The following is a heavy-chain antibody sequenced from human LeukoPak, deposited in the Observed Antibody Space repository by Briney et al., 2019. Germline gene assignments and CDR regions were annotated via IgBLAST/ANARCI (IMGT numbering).Heavy chain of an antibody. Sequence: SGGSLRLSCAASGFTFSSYAMSWVRQAPGKGLEWVSAISGSGGSTYYADSVKGRFTISRDNSKNTLYLQMNSLRAEDTAVYYCAKVTQYYYDSSGYYWDYWGQGTLVTVSS. CDR3: AKVTQYYYDSSGYYWDY. CDR2: ISGSGGST. D-gene: IGHD3-22*01. CDR1: GFTFSSYA. V-gene: IGHV3-23*01. J-gene: IGHJ4*02.